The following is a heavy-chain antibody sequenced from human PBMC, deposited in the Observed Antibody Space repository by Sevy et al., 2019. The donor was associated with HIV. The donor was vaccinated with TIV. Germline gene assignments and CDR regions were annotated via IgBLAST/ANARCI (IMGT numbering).Heavy chain of an antibody. V-gene: IGHV3-23*01. CDR3: AKDGTGDGYNLFYYYYGMDV. D-gene: IGHD5-12*01. CDR2: ISGSGGST. J-gene: IGHJ6*02. CDR1: GFTFSSYA. Sequence: GGSLRLSCAASGFTFSSYAMSWVRQAPGKGLEWVSAISGSGGSTYYADSVKGRFTISRDNSKNTLYLQMNSLRAEDTAGYYCAKDGTGDGYNLFYYYYGMDVWGQGTTVTVSS.